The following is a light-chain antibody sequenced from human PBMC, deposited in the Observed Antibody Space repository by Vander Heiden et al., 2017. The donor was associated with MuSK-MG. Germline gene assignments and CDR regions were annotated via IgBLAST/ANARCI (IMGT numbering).Light chain of an antibody. CDR1: NIGSKT. CDR2: YNR. Sequence: SYVMTHPPAVSVDPGQTASITCGGYNIGSKTVHWYQQKPGQAPVLVIYYNRDRPSGIPERFSGSNSGNTATLTISRVEAGDEADYYCQVWDDSRDQGVFGGGTELTVL. CDR3: QVWDDSRDQGV. J-gene: IGLJ3*02. V-gene: IGLV3-21*04.